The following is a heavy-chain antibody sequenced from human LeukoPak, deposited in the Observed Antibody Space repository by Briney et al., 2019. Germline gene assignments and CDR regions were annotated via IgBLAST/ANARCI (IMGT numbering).Heavy chain of an antibody. Sequence: GGSLRLSCAASGFTFSSYVMSWVRQAPGKGLEWVSAISGSGGSTYYADSVKGRFTISRDNSKNTLYLQMNSLRAEDTAVYYCAKDRISSGWSNWFDPWGQGTLVTVSS. CDR2: ISGSGGST. CDR3: AKDRISSGWSNWFDP. CDR1: GFTFSSYV. J-gene: IGHJ5*02. V-gene: IGHV3-23*01. D-gene: IGHD6-19*01.